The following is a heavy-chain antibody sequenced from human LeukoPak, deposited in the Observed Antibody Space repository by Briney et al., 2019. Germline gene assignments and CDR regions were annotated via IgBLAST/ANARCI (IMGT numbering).Heavy chain of an antibody. CDR1: GASISSSSYC. Sequence: SQTLSLTCTVSGASISSSSYCWGWIRPPPGKGLEWIESIYYSDSTYYNPSLQSRVTISVDTSKNQFSLKLSSVTAADTAVYCCGGDDIAAATMDVWGKGTTVSVSS. V-gene: IGHV4-39*07. CDR3: GGDDIAAATMDV. D-gene: IGHD6-13*01. CDR2: IYYSDST. J-gene: IGHJ6*03.